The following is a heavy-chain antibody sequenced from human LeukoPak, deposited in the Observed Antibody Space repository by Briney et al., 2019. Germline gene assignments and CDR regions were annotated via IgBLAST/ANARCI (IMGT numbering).Heavy chain of an antibody. CDR3: ARTSQHFYGSGTNLTPWPAGMDV. D-gene: IGHD3-10*01. CDR1: GGSMSGFF. V-gene: IGHV4-59*01. Sequence: SETLSLTCTVSGGSMSGFFWTWIRQPPGRELEWIGSIYYTGSSTKYNPSLKSRVTISVDTSESQFSLTLNSATAADTAVYYCARTSQHFYGSGTNLTPWPAGMDVWGQGTTVTVSS. CDR2: IYYTGSST. J-gene: IGHJ6*02.